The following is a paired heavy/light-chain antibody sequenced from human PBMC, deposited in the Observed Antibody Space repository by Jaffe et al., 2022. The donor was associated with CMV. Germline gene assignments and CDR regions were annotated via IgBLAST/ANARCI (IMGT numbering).Heavy chain of an antibody. V-gene: IGHV1-46*01. J-gene: IGHJ3*02. CDR2: INPTAGST. CDR3: AREGDHYDTNAYIVFDI. Sequence: QVQLVQSGAEVKKPGASVKVSCKASGDTFTNYYMHWVRQAPGQGLEWMGIINPTAGSTYYAQKFQGRVTMTRDTSTSTVYMELSSLTSEDTAVYYCAREGDHYDTNAYIVFDIWGQGTMVSVSS. D-gene: IGHD3-22*01. CDR1: GDTFTNYY.
Light chain of an antibody. V-gene: IGKV1-17*03. J-gene: IGKJ1*01. CDR2: AAT. CDR3: LQHNGYPWT. Sequence: DIQMTQSPSAMSASVGDRVTITCRASQGITNYLAWFQQKPGKVPKRLIYAATSLQSGVPSRFSGSGSGTEFTLTISSLQPEDFATYYCLQHNGYPWTFGQGTKVEIK. CDR1: QGITNY.